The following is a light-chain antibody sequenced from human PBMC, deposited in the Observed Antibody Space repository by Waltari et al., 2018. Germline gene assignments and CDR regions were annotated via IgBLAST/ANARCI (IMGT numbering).Light chain of an antibody. Sequence: QSALTQPASVSGTPGQSITISCSGTTSDVGSYDLVSWYQQHPGEAPKLLICEVFKRPPDPSSRFACTKSGSTASLTISGLQPEDEADYYCCSYAGRGTYVFGSGTKVTVL. CDR3: CSYAGRGTYV. CDR2: EVF. V-gene: IGLV2-23*02. CDR1: TSDVGSYDL. J-gene: IGLJ1*01.